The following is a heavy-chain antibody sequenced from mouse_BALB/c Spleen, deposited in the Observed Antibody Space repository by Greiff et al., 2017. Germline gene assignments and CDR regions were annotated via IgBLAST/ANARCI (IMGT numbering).Heavy chain of an antibody. Sequence: EVHLVESGGGLVKPGGSLKLSCAASGFTFSDYYMYWVRQTPEKRLEWVATISDGGSYTYYPDSVKGRFTISRDNAKNNLYLQMSSLKSEDTAMYYCARGGSYFDYWGQGTTLTVSS. J-gene: IGHJ2*01. V-gene: IGHV5-4*02. CDR1: GFTFSDYY. CDR2: ISDGGSYT. D-gene: IGHD1-1*01. CDR3: ARGGSYFDY.